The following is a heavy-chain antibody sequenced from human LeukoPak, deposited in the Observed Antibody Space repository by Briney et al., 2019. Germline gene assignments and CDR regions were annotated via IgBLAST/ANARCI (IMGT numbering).Heavy chain of an antibody. D-gene: IGHD5-18*01. J-gene: IGHJ4*02. V-gene: IGHV4-34*01. CDR1: GGSFSGYY. Sequence: PSETLSLTCAVYGGSFSGYYWSWIRQPPGGGLEWIGEINHSGSTNYNPSLKSRVTISVDTSKNQFSLKLSSVTAADTAVYYCARVPVDTAMVSDYWGQGTLVTVSS. CDR3: ARVPVDTAMVSDY. CDR2: INHSGST.